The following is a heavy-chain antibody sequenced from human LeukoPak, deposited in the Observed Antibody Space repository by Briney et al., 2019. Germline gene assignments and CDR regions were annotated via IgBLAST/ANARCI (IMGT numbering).Heavy chain of an antibody. CDR2: INGDGSST. D-gene: IGHD3-22*01. J-gene: IGHJ3*02. Sequence: PGGSLRLSCAASGFTFSSYWMHWVRQAPGKGLVWVSRINGDGSSTAYADSVKGRFTISRDNSKNTLYLQMNSLRAEDTAVYYCAKSRSAFKYDSSGYEVPGAFDIWGQGTMVTVSS. CDR1: GFTFSSYW. CDR3: AKSRSAFKYDSSGYEVPGAFDI. V-gene: IGHV3-74*01.